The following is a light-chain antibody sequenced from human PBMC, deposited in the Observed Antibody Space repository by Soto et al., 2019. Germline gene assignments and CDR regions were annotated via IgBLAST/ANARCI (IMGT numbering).Light chain of an antibody. CDR2: GAS. J-gene: IGKJ4*01. CDR3: QQYGSSPPLT. CDR1: QSVSSSY. Sequence: ENVLTQSPGTLSLSPGERASLSGSAIQSVSSSYLAWYQQKPGQAPRLLIYGASSRATGIPDRFSGSGSGTDFTLTISRLEPEDFAVYYCQQYGSSPPLTFGGGTKVDIK. V-gene: IGKV3-20*01.